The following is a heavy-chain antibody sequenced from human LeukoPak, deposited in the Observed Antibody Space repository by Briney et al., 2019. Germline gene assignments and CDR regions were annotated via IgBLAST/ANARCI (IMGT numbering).Heavy chain of an antibody. D-gene: IGHD6-19*01. J-gene: IGHJ6*02. V-gene: IGHV3-23*01. CDR2: ISGSGGST. CDR1: GFTFSSYA. Sequence: GGSLRLSCAASGFTFSSYAMSWVRQAPGKGLEWVSAISGSGGSTYYADSVKGRFTISRDNSKNTLYLQMNSLRAEDTAVYYCARVSTVAGLYYGMDVWGQGTTVTVSS. CDR3: ARVSTVAGLYYGMDV.